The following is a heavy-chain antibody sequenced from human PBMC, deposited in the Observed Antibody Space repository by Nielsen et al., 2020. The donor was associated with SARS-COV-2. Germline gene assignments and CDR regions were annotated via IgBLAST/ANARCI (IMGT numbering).Heavy chain of an antibody. V-gene: IGHV3-7*01. CDR2: IKQDGSEK. J-gene: IGHJ3*02. CDR1: GFTFSSYW. CDR3: ARNSLAVAGSDAFDI. Sequence: GGSLRLSCAASGFTFSSYWMSWVRQAPGKGLEWVANIKQDGSEKYYVDSVKGRFTISRDNAKNSLYLQMNSLRAEDTAVYYCARNSLAVAGSDAFDIWGQGAMVTVSS. D-gene: IGHD6-19*01.